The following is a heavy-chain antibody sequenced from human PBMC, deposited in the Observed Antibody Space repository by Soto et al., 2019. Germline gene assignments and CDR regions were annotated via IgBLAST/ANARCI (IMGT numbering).Heavy chain of an antibody. Sequence: QVQLVQSGAEVKKPGSSVKVSCKASGGTFSSYTLSWVRQAPGQGLEWMGRIIPLLGIANYAQKFQGRVTMTADKSTSTAYMELSSLRSEDTAVYYCAVTGTTVWYYYYYMDVWGKGTTVTVSS. V-gene: IGHV1-69*02. D-gene: IGHD1-7*01. CDR1: GGTFSSYT. CDR3: AVTGTTVWYYYYYMDV. J-gene: IGHJ6*03. CDR2: IIPLLGIA.